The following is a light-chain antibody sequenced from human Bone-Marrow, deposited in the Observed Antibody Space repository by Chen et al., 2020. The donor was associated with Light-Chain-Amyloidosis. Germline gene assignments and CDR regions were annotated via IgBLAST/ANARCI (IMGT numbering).Light chain of an antibody. J-gene: IGKJ1*01. CDR2: QAS. Sequence: DIQMTQSPSTLSASVGDRVTITCRASQDINIWLAWYQQKPGQVPRLLIYQASSLESGVPSRFCGSGSGTEFTLTISSLQPDDFATYYCQQYITSWTFGPGTKVEI. V-gene: IGKV1-5*03. CDR1: QDINIW. CDR3: QQYITSWT.